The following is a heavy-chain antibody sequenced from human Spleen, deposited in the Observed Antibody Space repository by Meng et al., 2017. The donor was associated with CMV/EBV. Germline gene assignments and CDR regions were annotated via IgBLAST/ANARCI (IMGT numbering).Heavy chain of an antibody. Sequence: ASVKVSCKASGYTFTNYQVHWVRQAPGQGLEWMGIISPSGGFTSYAQKFQGRLIMTWDTSTRTVYMELRSLRSDDTAVYYCARVDGMVRGVIYYYYGMDVWGQGTTVTVSS. CDR2: ISPSGGFT. V-gene: IGHV1-46*01. J-gene: IGHJ6*02. CDR1: GYTFTNYQ. CDR3: ARVDGMVRGVIYYYYGMDV. D-gene: IGHD3-10*01.